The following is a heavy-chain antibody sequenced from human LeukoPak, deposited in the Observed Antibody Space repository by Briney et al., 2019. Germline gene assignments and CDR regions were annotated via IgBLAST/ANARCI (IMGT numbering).Heavy chain of an antibody. V-gene: IGHV3-21*01. Sequence: GGSLRLSCAASGFTFSSYSINWVRQAPGKGLDWVSCISSSSSFIYYADSVKGRFTISRDNAKNSLYLQMNSLTAEDTAVYYCARDKAYAFDIWGQGTVVTVSS. CDR2: ISSSSSFI. CDR1: GFTFSSYS. CDR3: ARDKAYAFDI. J-gene: IGHJ3*02.